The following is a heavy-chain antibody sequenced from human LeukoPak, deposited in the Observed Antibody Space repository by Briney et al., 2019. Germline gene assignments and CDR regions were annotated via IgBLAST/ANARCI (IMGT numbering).Heavy chain of an antibody. D-gene: IGHD5-18*01. J-gene: IGHJ3*02. V-gene: IGHV3-30*05. CDR3: ARGNTAMVTDDAFDI. CDR2: ISYDGSNK. Sequence: GGSLRLSCAASGFTFSSYWMSWVRQAPGKGLEWVAVISYDGSNKYYADSVKGRFTISRDNSKNTLYLQMNSLRAEGTAVYYCARGNTAMVTDDAFDIWGQGTMVTVSS. CDR1: GFTFSSYW.